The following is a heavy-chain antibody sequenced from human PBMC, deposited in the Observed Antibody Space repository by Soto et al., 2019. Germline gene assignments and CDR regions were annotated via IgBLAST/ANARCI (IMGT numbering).Heavy chain of an antibody. Sequence: QVHLRESGPGLVKPSETLSLTCTVSGGSMSSNYWSWIRQSPGKGLEWIGFVYYDGTSYNPSFESRVTMSVDKPKKQFSLELSSVTAADTAIYYCVSYRGAFYFDHWGQGTLVTVSS. J-gene: IGHJ4*02. CDR1: GGSMSSNY. CDR2: VYYDGT. V-gene: IGHV4-59*01. D-gene: IGHD4-4*01. CDR3: VSYRGAFYFDH.